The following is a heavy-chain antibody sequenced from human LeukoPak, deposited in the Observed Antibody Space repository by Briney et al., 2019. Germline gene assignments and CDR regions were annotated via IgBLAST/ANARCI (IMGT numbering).Heavy chain of an antibody. D-gene: IGHD5-24*01. CDR2: IKEDGSET. CDR1: GFTFSNYA. V-gene: IGHV3-7*01. Sequence: GGSLRLSCVASGFTFSNYAVNWVRQVPGKGLECLANIKEDGSETYYADSVKGRFTISRDNPKNLLFLQINSLRVEDTAVYYCARETPRRGETRDGYRWGQGTVVTVSS. J-gene: IGHJ4*02. CDR3: ARETPRRGETRDGYR.